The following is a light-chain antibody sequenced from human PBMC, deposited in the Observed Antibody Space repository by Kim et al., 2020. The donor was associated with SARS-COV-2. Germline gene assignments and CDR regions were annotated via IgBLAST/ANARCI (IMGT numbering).Light chain of an antibody. CDR3: QAWDKSTVI. CDR2: QDT. CDR1: KLGDKY. V-gene: IGLV3-1*01. Sequence: GSPGQTASITCSGDKLGDKYAYWYQQKPGQSPVLVIYQDTKRPSGIPERFSGSNSGNTATLTISGTQAMDEADYYCQAWDKSTVIFGGGTQLTVL. J-gene: IGLJ2*01.